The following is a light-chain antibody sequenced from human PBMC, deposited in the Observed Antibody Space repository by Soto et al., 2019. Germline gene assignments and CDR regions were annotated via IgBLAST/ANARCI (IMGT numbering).Light chain of an antibody. CDR2: GAS. J-gene: IGKJ1*01. V-gene: IGKV3-15*01. Sequence: IRMTQSPPTLAVSREEIATLCCRASQSVSSNLAWYQQKPGQAPRLLLYGASTRATGIPASFSGRGSGTEFTLTISNLQSEALAVYYCQQYNNWQFGQGTKVDIK. CDR3: QQYNNWQ. CDR1: QSVSSN.